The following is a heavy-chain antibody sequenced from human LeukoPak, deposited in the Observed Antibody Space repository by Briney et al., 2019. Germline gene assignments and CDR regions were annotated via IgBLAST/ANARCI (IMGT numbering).Heavy chain of an antibody. CDR2: INPNSGGT. D-gene: IGHD3-22*01. J-gene: IGHJ4*02. V-gene: IGHV1-2*02. Sequence: GASVKVSCKASGYTFTGYYMHWVRQAPGQGLEWMGWINPNSGGTNYAQKFQGRVTMTRDTSISTAYMELSRLRSDDTAVYYCARYYYDSSGYYSRPQFYYFDYWGQGTPVTVSS. CDR3: ARYYYDSSGYYSRPQFYYFDY. CDR1: GYTFTGYY.